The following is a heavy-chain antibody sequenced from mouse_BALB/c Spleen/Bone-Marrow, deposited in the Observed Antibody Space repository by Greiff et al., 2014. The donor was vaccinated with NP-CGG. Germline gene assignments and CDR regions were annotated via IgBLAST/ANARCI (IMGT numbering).Heavy chain of an antibody. J-gene: IGHJ3*01. CDR2: IDPANGNT. V-gene: IGHV14-3*02. CDR3: ALYYYGSSGFAY. Sequence: VHVKQSGAELVKPGASVKLSCTASGFNIKDTYMHWVKQRPEQGLEWIGRIDPANGNTKYDPKLQGKATITADTSSNTAYLQLSSLTSEDTAVYYCALYYYGSSGFAYWGQGTLVTVSA. D-gene: IGHD1-1*01. CDR1: GFNIKDTY.